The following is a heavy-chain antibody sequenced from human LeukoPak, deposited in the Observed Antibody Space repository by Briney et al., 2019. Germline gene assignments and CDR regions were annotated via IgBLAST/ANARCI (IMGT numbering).Heavy chain of an antibody. CDR2: ITTSDGNT. J-gene: IGHJ4*02. Sequence: PWGSLRLSCAASGFTFSGYTMSWVRQAPGKGLEWVSTITTSDGNTYYADSVKGRFTVSRDNSKNTLYLQMNSLRAEDTAVYYCAKDGGLWVSAHWGDSWGRGTLVTVSS. D-gene: IGHD7-27*01. CDR3: AKDGGLWVSAHWGDS. V-gene: IGHV3-23*01. CDR1: GFTFSGYT.